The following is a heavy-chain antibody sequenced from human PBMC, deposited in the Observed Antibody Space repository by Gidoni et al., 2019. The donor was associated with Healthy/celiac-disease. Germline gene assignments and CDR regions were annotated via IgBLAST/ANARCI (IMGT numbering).Heavy chain of an antibody. J-gene: IGHJ4*02. CDR2: ISGSGGST. CDR1: GFTFRSYA. Sequence: EVQLLESGGGLVQPGGSLRLSCAASGFTFRSYAISWVRQPPGKGLEWVSAISGSGGSTYYADSVKGRFTISRDNSKNTLYLQMNSLRAEDTAVYYCAKDRTVTTTFSPDYWGQGTLVTVSS. CDR3: AKDRTVTTTFSPDY. D-gene: IGHD4-4*01. V-gene: IGHV3-23*01.